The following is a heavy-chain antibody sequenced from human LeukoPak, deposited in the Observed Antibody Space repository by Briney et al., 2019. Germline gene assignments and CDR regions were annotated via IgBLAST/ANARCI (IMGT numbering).Heavy chain of an antibody. Sequence: GGSLRLSCAASGFTFSDYCRNWVRQAPGKGLEWVSYISSSSSTVYYADSVKGRFTISRDNAKNSLYLQMNSLRDEDTAVYYCAIDVLWLRFVFDYWGQGIPVAVSS. CDR3: AIDVLWLRFVFDY. CDR2: ISSSSSTV. CDR1: GFTFSDYC. V-gene: IGHV3-48*02. D-gene: IGHD5-12*01. J-gene: IGHJ4*02.